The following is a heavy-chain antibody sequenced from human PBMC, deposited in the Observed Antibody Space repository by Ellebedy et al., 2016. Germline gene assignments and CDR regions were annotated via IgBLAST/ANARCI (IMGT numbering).Heavy chain of an antibody. CDR2: IKYDGTYT. CDR3: ARDDSFAS. CDR1: GFGFSGQW. Sequence: GESLKISCAASGFGFSGQWMHWVRQAPDKGLLWVARIKYDGTYTAYADSVKGRFTISRDNAKNTLYLQMNSLRVDDTGVYYCARDDSFASWGQGTLVTVSS. J-gene: IGHJ4*02. V-gene: IGHV3-74*01.